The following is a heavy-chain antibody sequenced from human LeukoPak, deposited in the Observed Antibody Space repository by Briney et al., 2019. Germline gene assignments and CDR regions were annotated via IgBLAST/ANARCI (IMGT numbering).Heavy chain of an antibody. J-gene: IGHJ4*02. CDR1: GYTFTGYY. Sequence: ASVKVSCKASGYTFTGYYMHWVRQAPGQGLEWMGWINPNSGGTNYAQKFQGRVTMTRDTSISTAYMELSRLRSDDTAVYYCARAATVTMSLDYWGQGTLVTVSS. D-gene: IGHD4-17*01. CDR2: INPNSGGT. V-gene: IGHV1-2*02. CDR3: ARAATVTMSLDY.